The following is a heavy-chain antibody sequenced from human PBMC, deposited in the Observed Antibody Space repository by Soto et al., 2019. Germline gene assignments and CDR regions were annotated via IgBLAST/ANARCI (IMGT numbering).Heavy chain of an antibody. Sequence: GSLRLSCAASGFTFSGSAIHWVRQASGKGLEWVGRIRSKADNFATSYAASVKGRFTISRDDSKNTAFLQMNSLKAEDTALYYWTRRTGVSTNCFADYCGQGTLVTISA. D-gene: IGHD2-2*01. V-gene: IGHV3-73*01. CDR1: GFTFSGSA. J-gene: IGHJ4*02. CDR3: TRRTGVSTNCFADY. CDR2: IRSKADNFAT.